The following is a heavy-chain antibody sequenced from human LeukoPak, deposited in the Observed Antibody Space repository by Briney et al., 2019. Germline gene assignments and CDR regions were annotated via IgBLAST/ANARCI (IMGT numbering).Heavy chain of an antibody. CDR2: MYYSGST. Sequence: SETLSLTCTVSGGSISSSSYYWGWIRQPPGKGLEWIGSMYYSGSTYYNPSLKSRVTISVDTSKNQFSLKLSSVTTADTAVYYCARLGTGLTYSSSWYEDYWGQGTLVTVSS. CDR1: GGSISSSSYY. CDR3: ARLGTGLTYSSSWYEDY. V-gene: IGHV4-39*01. J-gene: IGHJ4*02. D-gene: IGHD6-13*01.